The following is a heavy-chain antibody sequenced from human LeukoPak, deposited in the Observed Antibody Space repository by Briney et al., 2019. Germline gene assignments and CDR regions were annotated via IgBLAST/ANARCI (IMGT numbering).Heavy chain of an antibody. CDR2: ISAYNGNT. V-gene: IGHV1-18*01. J-gene: IGHJ6*02. D-gene: IGHD2-2*01. Sequence: ASVKVSCKASGYTFTSYGISWVRQAPGQGLEWMGWISAYNGNTNNAQKLQGRVTMSKDTSISTAYMELSSLRSEDTAVYYCARDCSSTSCYDQYYYYGMDVWGQGTTVTVSS. CDR1: GYTFTSYG. CDR3: ARDCSSTSCYDQYYYYGMDV.